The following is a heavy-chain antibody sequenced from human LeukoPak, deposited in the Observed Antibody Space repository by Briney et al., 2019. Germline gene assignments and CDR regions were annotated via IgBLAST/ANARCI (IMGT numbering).Heavy chain of an antibody. V-gene: IGHV3-23*01. CDR1: GFTFTDYA. D-gene: IGHD3-10*01. Sequence: GGSLRLSCAASGFTFTDYAMNWVRQAPGKGLDWVSAISISGGSTYYADSVRGRFTISRDKSKNTLYLQMNSLRAEDTAVYYCAKVEYGSGSYGTFDMWGLGTMVTVSS. CDR3: AKVEYGSGSYGTFDM. CDR2: ISISGGST. J-gene: IGHJ3*02.